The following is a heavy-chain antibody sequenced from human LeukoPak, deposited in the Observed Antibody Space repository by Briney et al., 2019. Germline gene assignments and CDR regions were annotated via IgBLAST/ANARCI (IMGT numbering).Heavy chain of an antibody. V-gene: IGHV1-2*02. CDR3: ARFLWSGYLAGYYMDV. Sequence: ASVKVSCKASGYTFTGYYMHWVRQAPGQGLEWMGWINPNSGGTNYAQKFQGRVTMTRDTSISTAYMELSRLRSDDTAVYYCARFLWSGYLAGYYMDVWGKGTTVTVSS. CDR2: INPNSGGT. CDR1: GYTFTGYY. J-gene: IGHJ6*03. D-gene: IGHD3-3*01.